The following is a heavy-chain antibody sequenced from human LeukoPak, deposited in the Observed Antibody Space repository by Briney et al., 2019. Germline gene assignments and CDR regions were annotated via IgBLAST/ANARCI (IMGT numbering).Heavy chain of an antibody. J-gene: IGHJ4*02. Sequence: SETLSLSCAVYGGSFSGYYWSWIRQPSGKGLEWIGEINHSGSTNYNPSLKSRVTISVDTSKNQFSLKLSSVTAADTAVYYCARGEGGSGSYVIDYWGQGTLVTVSS. CDR2: INHSGST. CDR3: ARGEGGSGSYVIDY. D-gene: IGHD3-10*01. CDR1: GGSFSGYY. V-gene: IGHV4-34*01.